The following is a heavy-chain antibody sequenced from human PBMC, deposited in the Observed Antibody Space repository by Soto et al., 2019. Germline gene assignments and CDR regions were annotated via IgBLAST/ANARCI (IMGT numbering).Heavy chain of an antibody. CDR1: GFTFSSYS. Sequence: EVQLVESGGGLVKPGGSLRLSCAASGFTFSSYSMNWVRQAPGKGLEWVSSISSSSSYIYYADSVKGRFTISRDNAKKSLYLQMNSLRAEDTAVYYCAREEEVCSGGSCLVFGYWGQGNLVTVSS. CDR2: ISSSSSYI. D-gene: IGHD2-15*01. V-gene: IGHV3-21*01. J-gene: IGHJ4*02. CDR3: AREEEVCSGGSCLVFGY.